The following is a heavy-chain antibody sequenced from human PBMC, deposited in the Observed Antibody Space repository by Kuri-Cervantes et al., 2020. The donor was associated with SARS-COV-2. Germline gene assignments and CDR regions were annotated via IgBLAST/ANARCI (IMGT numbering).Heavy chain of an antibody. J-gene: IGHJ2*01. V-gene: IGHV3-7*01. CDR1: DFTFSSYW. Sequence: GESLMISCAGFDFTFSSYWMSWVRQAPGKVLEWAASINEDGSEKKDVDSVKGRFTISRDNAKNSQYLQMNSLRGEDTAVYYCARRGYFDLWGRGTLVTVSS. CDR3: ARRGYFDL. CDR2: INEDGSEK.